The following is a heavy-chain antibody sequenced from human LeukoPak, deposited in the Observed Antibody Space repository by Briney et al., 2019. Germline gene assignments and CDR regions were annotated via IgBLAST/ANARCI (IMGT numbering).Heavy chain of an antibody. CDR2: IYYSGST. D-gene: IGHD6-19*01. CDR3: ARGSSSGWYGLWVFDI. Sequence: SETLSLTCTVSGGSISSYYWSWIRQPPGKGLEWIGYIYYSGSTNYNPSLKSRVTISVDTSKNQFSLKLSSVTAADTAVYYCARGSSSGWYGLWVFDIWGQGTMVTVSS. V-gene: IGHV4-59*01. CDR1: GGSISSYY. J-gene: IGHJ3*02.